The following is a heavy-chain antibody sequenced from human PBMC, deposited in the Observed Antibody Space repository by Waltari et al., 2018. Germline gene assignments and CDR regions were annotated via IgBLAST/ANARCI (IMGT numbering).Heavy chain of an antibody. CDR2: IIPIFGTA. V-gene: IGHV1-69*01. CDR1: GGTFSSYA. Sequence: QVQLVQSGAEVKKPGSSVKVSCKASGGTFSSYAISWVRQAPGQGLEWMGVIIPIFGTANYAQKFQGRVTITADESTSTAYMELSSLRSEDTAVYYCAATMVRGVSQYYYYGMDVWGQGTTVTVSS. D-gene: IGHD3-10*01. J-gene: IGHJ6*02. CDR3: AATMVRGVSQYYYYGMDV.